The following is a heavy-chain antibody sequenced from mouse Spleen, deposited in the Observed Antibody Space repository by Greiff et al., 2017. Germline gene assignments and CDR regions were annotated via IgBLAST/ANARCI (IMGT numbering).Heavy chain of an antibody. D-gene: IGHD2-4*01. Sequence: EVQLQESGPGLVKPSQSLSLTCSVTGYSITSGYYWNWIRQFPGNKLEWMGYISYDGSNNYNPSLKNRISITRDTSKNQFFLKLNSVTTEDTATYYCASTMITYFAYWGQGTLVTVSA. J-gene: IGHJ3*01. CDR3: ASTMITYFAY. CDR2: ISYDGSN. V-gene: IGHV3-6*01. CDR1: GYSITSGYY.